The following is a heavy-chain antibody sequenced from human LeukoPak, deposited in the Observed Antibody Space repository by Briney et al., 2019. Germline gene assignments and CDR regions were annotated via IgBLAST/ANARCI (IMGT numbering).Heavy chain of an antibody. J-gene: IGHJ4*02. CDR1: GGTFSSYA. Sequence: SVNVSYTASGGTFSSYAISWVRQAPGQGLEWMGGIIPIFVTANYAQKFQGRVTITSDESTSTAYMELSSLRSEDTAVYYCARTDLRGVTARDYWGQGTLVTVSS. V-gene: IGHV1-69*01. CDR2: IIPIFVTA. D-gene: IGHD3-10*01. CDR3: ARTDLRGVTARDY.